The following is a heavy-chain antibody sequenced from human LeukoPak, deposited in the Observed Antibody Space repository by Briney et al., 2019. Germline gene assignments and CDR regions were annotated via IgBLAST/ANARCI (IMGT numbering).Heavy chain of an antibody. J-gene: IGHJ1*01. CDR2: IYNSGHT. CDR1: GGSISNYY. CDR3: ARAAVTTSRYFQH. V-gene: IGHV4-59*01. Sequence: SETLSLTCTVSGGSISNYYWSWIRQPPGKGLEWIGYIYNSGHTNYNPSLKSRVTISEDTSKNQLSLKLSSVTAPDTAVYYCARAAVTTSRYFQHWGQGTLVTVSS. D-gene: IGHD4-17*01.